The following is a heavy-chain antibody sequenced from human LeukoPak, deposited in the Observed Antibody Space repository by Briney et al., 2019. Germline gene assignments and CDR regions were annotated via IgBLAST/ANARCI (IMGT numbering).Heavy chain of an antibody. CDR2: IDPSDSYT. Sequence: GESQKISYKGSGYSFTSYWISWVRQMPGKGLEWMGRIDPSDSYTNYSPSFQGHVAISADKSISTAYLQWSSLKASDTAMYYCARHSLLWFGELGDAFDIWGQGTMVTVSS. D-gene: IGHD3-10*01. CDR1: GYSFTSYW. CDR3: ARHSLLWFGELGDAFDI. J-gene: IGHJ3*02. V-gene: IGHV5-10-1*01.